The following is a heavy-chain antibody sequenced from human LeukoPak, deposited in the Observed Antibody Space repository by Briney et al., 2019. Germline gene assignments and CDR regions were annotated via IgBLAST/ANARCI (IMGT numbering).Heavy chain of an antibody. CDR1: VGSISSYY. V-gene: IGHV4-59*08. Sequence: SETLSLTCTVSVGSISSYYSNWVPHPPGKGLEWIGYIFHSGSTKYGPSLNSRVTISLDTSKNQFSLSLNSVTAADTAVYYCARQPSGYYGDSGYYPYYFDYWGQGILVTVSS. CDR3: ARQPSGYYGDSGYYPYYFDY. D-gene: IGHD3-3*01. J-gene: IGHJ4*02. CDR2: IFHSGST.